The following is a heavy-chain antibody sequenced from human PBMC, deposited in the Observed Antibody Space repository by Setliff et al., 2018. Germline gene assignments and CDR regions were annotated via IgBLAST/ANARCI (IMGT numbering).Heavy chain of an antibody. J-gene: IGHJ3*02. Sequence: PGGSLRLSCAASGFTFSSYEMNWVRQAPGKGLEWVSYISGSGSTMYYADSVKGRFTISRDNAKNSLYLQMNSLRAEDTAVYYCARDGDCSSTSCYGVDAFDIWGQGTMVTVS. CDR1: GFTFSSYE. CDR3: ARDGDCSSTSCYGVDAFDI. CDR2: ISGSGSTM. V-gene: IGHV3-48*03. D-gene: IGHD2-2*01.